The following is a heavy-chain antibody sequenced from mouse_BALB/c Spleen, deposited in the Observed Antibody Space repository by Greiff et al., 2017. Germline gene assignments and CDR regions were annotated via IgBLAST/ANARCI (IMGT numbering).Heavy chain of an antibody. J-gene: IGHJ4*01. V-gene: IGHV1-31*01. CDR3: ARCYGNLYAMDY. CDR1: GYSFTGYY. CDR2: INPYNGAT. D-gene: IGHD2-1*01. Sequence: VQLQQSGPELVKPGASVKISCKASGYSFTGYYMHWVKQSHVKSLEWIGRINPYNGATSYNQNFKDKASLTVDKSSSTAYMELHSLTSEDSAVYYCARCYGNLYAMDYWGQGTSVTVSS.